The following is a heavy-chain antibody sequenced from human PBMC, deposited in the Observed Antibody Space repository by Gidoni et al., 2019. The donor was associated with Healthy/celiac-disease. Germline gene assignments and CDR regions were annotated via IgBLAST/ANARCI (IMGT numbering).Heavy chain of an antibody. V-gene: IGHV4-31*03. Sequence: QVQLQESGPGRGKPSQTLSLTCTVSGGSISSGGYDLSWIRQHPGKGLEWIGYIYYSGSTHYNPSLKSRVTISVDPSKHHFSLKLSSVTAADPAVYSCARNVNDYGDYVPPYGMDVWGQGTTVTFSS. D-gene: IGHD4-17*01. J-gene: IGHJ6*02. CDR2: IYYSGST. CDR1: GGSISSGGYD. CDR3: ARNVNDYGDYVPPYGMDV.